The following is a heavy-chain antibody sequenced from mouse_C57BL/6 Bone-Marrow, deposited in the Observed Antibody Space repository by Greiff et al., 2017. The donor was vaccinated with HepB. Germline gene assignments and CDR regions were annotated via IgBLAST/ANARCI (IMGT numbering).Heavy chain of an antibody. CDR1: GYTFTSYW. V-gene: IGHV1-64*01. CDR3: ARSGFTTVVVDY. D-gene: IGHD1-1*01. J-gene: IGHJ2*01. CDR2: IHPNSGST. Sequence: VQLKQPGAELVKPGASVKLSCKASGYTFTSYWMHWVKQRPGQGLEWIGMIHPNSGSTNYNEKFKSKATLTVDKSSSTAYMQLSSLTSEDSAVYYCARSGFTTVVVDYWGQGTTLTVSS.